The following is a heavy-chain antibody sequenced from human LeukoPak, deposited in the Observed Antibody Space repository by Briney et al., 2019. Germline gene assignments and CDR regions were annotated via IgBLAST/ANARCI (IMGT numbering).Heavy chain of an antibody. J-gene: IGHJ4*02. V-gene: IGHV3-7*01. D-gene: IGHD6-6*01. CDR2: LKQDGIQK. CDR1: GFTLSNYA. CDR3: ERDYSGSSGLDY. Sequence: RGSLRLSCAASGFTLSNYAMSWVRQAPREGLEWVANLKQDGIQKYYMDSVKGRFTISRDNAKNPLYLQMDRLRVEDKAVYYCERDYSGSSGLDYWGQGSLVTVSA.